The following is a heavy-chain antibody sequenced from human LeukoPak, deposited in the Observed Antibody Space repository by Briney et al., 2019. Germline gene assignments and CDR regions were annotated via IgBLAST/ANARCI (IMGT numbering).Heavy chain of an antibody. CDR1: GFTFSSYA. CDR3: ARRGSYYGDSMDY. CDR2: ISSNGGST. D-gene: IGHD1-26*01. V-gene: IGHV3-64*01. J-gene: IGHJ4*02. Sequence: PGGSLRLSCAASGFTFSSYAMHWVRQAPGKGLEYVSAISSNGGSTYYANSMKGRFTISRDNSKNTVYLHMGSLRVEDMAVYYCARRGSYYGDSMDYWGQGTLVTVSS.